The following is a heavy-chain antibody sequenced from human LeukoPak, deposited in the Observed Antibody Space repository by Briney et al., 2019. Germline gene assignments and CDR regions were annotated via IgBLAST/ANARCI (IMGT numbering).Heavy chain of an antibody. CDR3: ARDRRRSYYFDY. CDR1: GGSISSSSYY. CDR2: IYYSGST. Sequence: SETLSLTCTVSGGSISSSSYYWGWIRQPPGKGLEWIGSIYYSGSTYYNPSLKSRVTISVDTSKNQFSLKLSSVTAADTAVYYCARDRRRSYYFDYWGQGTLVTVSS. D-gene: IGHD3-16*01. J-gene: IGHJ4*02. V-gene: IGHV4-39*07.